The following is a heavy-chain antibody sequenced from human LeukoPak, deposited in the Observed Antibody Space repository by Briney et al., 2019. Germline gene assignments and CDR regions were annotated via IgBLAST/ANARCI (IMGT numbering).Heavy chain of an antibody. CDR1: GGSISSSSYY. CDR3: ARHLGVDYDSSGLGDY. CDR2: IYYSGST. D-gene: IGHD3-22*01. V-gene: IGHV4-39*01. Sequence: SETLSLTCTVSGGSISSSSYYWGWIRQPPGKGLEWIGSIYYSGSTYYNPSLKSRVTISVDTSKNQFSLKLSSVTAADTAVYYCARHLGVDYDSSGLGDYWGQGTLVTVSS. J-gene: IGHJ4*02.